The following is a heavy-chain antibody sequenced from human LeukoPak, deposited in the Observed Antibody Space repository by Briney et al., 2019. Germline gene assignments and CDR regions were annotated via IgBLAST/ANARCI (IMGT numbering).Heavy chain of an antibody. CDR3: AKDLVMATFGYFDY. V-gene: IGHV3-23*01. CDR1: GFTFSSYA. Sequence: GGSLRLSCAASGFTFSSYAMSWVRQAPGKGLEWVSAISGSGGSTYYADSVKGRFTISRDTSKNTLYLQMNSLRAEDTAVYYCAKDLVMATFGYFDYWGQGTLVTVSS. CDR2: ISGSGGST. J-gene: IGHJ4*02. D-gene: IGHD5-24*01.